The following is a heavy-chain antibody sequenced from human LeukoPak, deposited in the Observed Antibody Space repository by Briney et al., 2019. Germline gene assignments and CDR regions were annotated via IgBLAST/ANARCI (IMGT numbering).Heavy chain of an antibody. D-gene: IGHD2-8*02. CDR3: AKCMSGTGVCLNFDS. CDR2: ISGSDSGT. J-gene: IGHJ4*02. CDR1: GFTFSTYA. V-gene: IGHV3-23*01. Sequence: PGGSLSLSCAASGFTFSTYAMSWVRQPPGKGLQWVSGISGSDSGTYYTDSVKGRFTISRDNSKNTVYLEINNLRAEDTAVYYCAKCMSGTGVCLNFDSWGQGILVTVSS.